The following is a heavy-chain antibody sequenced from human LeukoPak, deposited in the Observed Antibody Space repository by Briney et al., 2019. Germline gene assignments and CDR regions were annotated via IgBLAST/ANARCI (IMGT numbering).Heavy chain of an antibody. D-gene: IGHD7-27*01. CDR2: IIPVFGTA. V-gene: IGHV1-69*06. Sequence: ASVKVSCKASGGTFSSYAISWVRQAPGQGLEWMGGIIPVFGTANYAQKFQGRVTITADKSTSTAYMELSSLRSEDTAVYYCARSWGSHYYGMDVWGKGTTVTVSS. CDR1: GGTFSSYA. J-gene: IGHJ6*04. CDR3: ARSWGSHYYGMDV.